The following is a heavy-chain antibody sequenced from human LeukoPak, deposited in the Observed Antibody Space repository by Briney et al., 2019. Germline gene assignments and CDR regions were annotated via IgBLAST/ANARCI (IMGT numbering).Heavy chain of an antibody. CDR1: GFTFSSYG. J-gene: IGHJ3*01. V-gene: IGHV3-30*18. Sequence: GGSLRLSCAASGFTFSSYGMHWVRQAPGKGLEWVAVISYDGSNKYYADSVKGRFTISRDNSKNTLYLQMNSLRAEDAAVYYCANEYSKGDVWGQGTMVTVSS. CDR3: ANEYSKGDV. CDR2: ISYDGSNK. D-gene: IGHD4-11*01.